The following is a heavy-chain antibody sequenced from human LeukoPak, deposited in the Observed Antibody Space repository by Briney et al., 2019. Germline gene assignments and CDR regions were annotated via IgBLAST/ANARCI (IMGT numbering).Heavy chain of an antibody. CDR2: IYYSGST. CDR3: ARHTYQGWYNWNSHDAFDT. D-gene: IGHD1-7*01. CDR1: GGSISSSSHY. Sequence: SETLSLTCTVSGGSISSSSHYWGWIRQPPGKGLEWIGSIYYSGSTYYNPSLKSRVTISVDTSKNQFSLKLSSVIAADTAVYYCARHTYQGWYNWNSHDAFDTWGQGTMVTVSS. V-gene: IGHV4-39*01. J-gene: IGHJ3*02.